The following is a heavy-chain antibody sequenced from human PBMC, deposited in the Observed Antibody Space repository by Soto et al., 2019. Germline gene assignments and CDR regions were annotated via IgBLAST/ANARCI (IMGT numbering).Heavy chain of an antibody. J-gene: IGHJ6*03. CDR1: GFTFSSYA. D-gene: IGHD3-10*01. CDR2: ISGSGGST. Sequence: EVQLLESGGGLVQPGGSRRLSCAASGFTFSSYAMSWVRQAPGKGLEWVSAISGSGGSTYYADSVKGRFTISRDNSKNTLYLQMNSLRAEDTAVYYCAKSAQRVRGVKTYYYYYMDVWGKGTTVTVSS. V-gene: IGHV3-23*01. CDR3: AKSAQRVRGVKTYYYYYMDV.